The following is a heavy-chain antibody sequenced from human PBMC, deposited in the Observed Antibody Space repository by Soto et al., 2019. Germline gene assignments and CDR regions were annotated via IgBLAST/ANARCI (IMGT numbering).Heavy chain of an antibody. CDR3: ARDQVATMGETFDY. CDR1: GFTFSSYA. D-gene: IGHD5-12*01. J-gene: IGHJ4*02. Sequence: GGSLRLSCAASGFTFSSYAMHWVRQAPGKGLEWVAVISYDGSNKYYADSVKGRFTISRDNSKNTLYLQMNSLRAEDTAVYYCARDQVATMGETFDYWGQGTLVTVSS. CDR2: ISYDGSNK. V-gene: IGHV3-30-3*01.